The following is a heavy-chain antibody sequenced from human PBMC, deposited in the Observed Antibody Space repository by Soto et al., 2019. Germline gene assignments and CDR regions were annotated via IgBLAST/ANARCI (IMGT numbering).Heavy chain of an antibody. V-gene: IGHV4-34*01. J-gene: IGHJ4*02. CDR1: GGSFSGYY. CDR3: ARGGDSRGYSYGRRKDFDY. D-gene: IGHD5-18*01. Sequence: QVQLQQWGAGLLKPSETLSLTCAVYGGSFSGYYWSWIRQPPGKGLEWIGEINHSGSTNYNPSLKGRVTISVDTSKNQFSLKLSSVTAADTAVYYCARGGDSRGYSYGRRKDFDYWGQGTLVTVSS. CDR2: INHSGST.